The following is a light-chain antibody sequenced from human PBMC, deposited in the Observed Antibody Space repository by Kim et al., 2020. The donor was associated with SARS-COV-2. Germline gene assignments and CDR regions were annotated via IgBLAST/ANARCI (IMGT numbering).Light chain of an antibody. V-gene: IGKV3-20*01. J-gene: IGKJ4*01. CDR1: QIVSSSY. CDR3: QQYGSSPLT. Sequence: SPGERATLSWRARQIVSSSYVDWYQQKTGQAPRLLICGASSRATGIPDRFSGSGSGTDFTITISRLEPEVFAEYYWQQYGSSPLTFGGGTKVDIK. CDR2: GAS.